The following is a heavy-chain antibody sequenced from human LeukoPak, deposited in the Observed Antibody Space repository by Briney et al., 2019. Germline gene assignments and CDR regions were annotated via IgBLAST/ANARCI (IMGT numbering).Heavy chain of an antibody. D-gene: IGHD6-19*01. CDR2: IRYDGSNK. V-gene: IGHV3-30*02. CDR1: GFTFSSYG. Sequence: GGSLRLSCAASGFTFSSYGMHWVRQAPGKGLEWVAFIRYDGSNKCYADSVKGRFTISRDNSKNTLYLQMNSLRAEDTAVYYCAKDKGQWPGDYWGQGTLVTVSS. J-gene: IGHJ4*02. CDR3: AKDKGQWPGDY.